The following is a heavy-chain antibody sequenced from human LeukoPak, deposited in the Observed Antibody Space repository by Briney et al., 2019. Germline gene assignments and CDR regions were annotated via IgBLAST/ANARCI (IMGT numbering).Heavy chain of an antibody. J-gene: IGHJ3*02. CDR3: ARLPPLTNIYDRSGYSDSFDI. D-gene: IGHD3-22*01. Sequence: SETLSLTCAVSGGTFSDYDWSWIRQPPGKGLEWIGYIFYSGSTNYNRSLKSRVTISVHTSKTQSSLKVTSVTAADTAVYYCARLPPLTNIYDRSGYSDSFDIWGQGTMVTASS. V-gene: IGHV4-59*01. CDR1: GGTFSDYD. CDR2: IFYSGST.